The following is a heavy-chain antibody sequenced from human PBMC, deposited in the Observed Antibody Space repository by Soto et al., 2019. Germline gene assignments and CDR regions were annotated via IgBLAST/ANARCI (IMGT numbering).Heavy chain of an antibody. J-gene: IGHJ4*02. V-gene: IGHV4-31*03. CDR2: IYYSGST. CDR3: ARAPPEYYYGSGTKGGFDY. CDR1: GGSISSGGYY. D-gene: IGHD3-10*01. Sequence: QVQLQESGPGLVKPSQTLSLTCTVSGGSISSGGYYWSWIRQHPGKGLEWIGYIYYSGSTYYNPPLKRRVTIPVDTAKNQFSLKLSSVTAADTAVYYCARAPPEYYYGSGTKGGFDYWGQGTLVTVSS.